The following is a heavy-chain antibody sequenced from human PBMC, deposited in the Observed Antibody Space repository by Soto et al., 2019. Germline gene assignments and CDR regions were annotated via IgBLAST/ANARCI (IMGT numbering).Heavy chain of an antibody. CDR2: IIPIFGTA. CDR3: ARAGAGATRAPHYYYGMDV. Sequence: ASVKVSCKASGGTFSSYAISWVRQAPGQGLEWMGGIIPIFGTANYAQKFQGRVTITADESTSTAYMELSSLRSEDTAVYYCARAGAGATRAPHYYYGMDVWGQGTTVTVSS. J-gene: IGHJ6*02. D-gene: IGHD6-25*01. CDR1: GGTFSSYA. V-gene: IGHV1-69*13.